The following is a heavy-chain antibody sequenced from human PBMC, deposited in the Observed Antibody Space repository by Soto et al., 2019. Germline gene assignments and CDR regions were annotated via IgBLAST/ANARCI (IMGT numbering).Heavy chain of an antibody. D-gene: IGHD3-10*01. Sequence: GASVKVSCKASGYTFTSYYMHWVRQAPGQGLEWMGIINPSGGSTSYAQKFQGRVTMTRDTSTNTVYMELSSLRSEDTAVYYCAREFGSTVFDYWGQGTLVTVSS. CDR3: AREFGSTVFDY. V-gene: IGHV1-46*01. CDR1: GYTFTSYY. CDR2: INPSGGST. J-gene: IGHJ4*02.